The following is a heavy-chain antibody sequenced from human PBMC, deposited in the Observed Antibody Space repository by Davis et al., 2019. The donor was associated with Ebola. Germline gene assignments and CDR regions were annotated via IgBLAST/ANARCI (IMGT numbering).Heavy chain of an antibody. CDR3: AKWTGPSNYCGGDCYPDYYFDY. D-gene: IGHD2-21*02. V-gene: IGHV3-9*01. J-gene: IGHJ4*02. CDR1: GFTFSDYY. Sequence: SLKISCAASGFTFSDYYMSWIRQAPGKGLEWVSGISWNSGSIGYADSVKGRFTISRDNAKNSLYLQMNSLRAEDTALYYCAKWTGPSNYCGGDCYPDYYFDYWGQGTLVTVSS. CDR2: ISWNSGSI.